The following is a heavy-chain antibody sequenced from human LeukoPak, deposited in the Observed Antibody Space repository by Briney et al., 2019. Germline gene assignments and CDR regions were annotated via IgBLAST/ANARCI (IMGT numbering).Heavy chain of an antibody. CDR3: ATVYYGSGSAIYDY. D-gene: IGHD3-10*01. V-gene: IGHV1-24*01. Sequence: ASVKVSCKVSGYTLTELSMHWVRQAPGKGLEWMGGFDPEDGETIYAQKFQGRVTMTEDTSTDTAYMELSSLRSEDTAVYYCATVYYGSGSAIYDYWGQGTLVTVSS. J-gene: IGHJ4*02. CDR2: FDPEDGET. CDR1: GYTLTELS.